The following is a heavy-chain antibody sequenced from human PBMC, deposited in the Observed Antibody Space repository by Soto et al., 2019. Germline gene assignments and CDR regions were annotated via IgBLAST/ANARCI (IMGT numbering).Heavy chain of an antibody. Sequence: PSETLSLTCTVSGGSLTSNSYYWGWIRQPPGKGLEWIGSFYYSQSTYFNPSLKSRVTISVETSKNQYSLKLSAVTAADTAVYYCARSSTVTYDYWGQGILVTVS. J-gene: IGHJ4*02. CDR3: ARSSTVTYDY. CDR2: FYYSQST. CDR1: GGSLTSNSYY. V-gene: IGHV4-39*01. D-gene: IGHD4-17*01.